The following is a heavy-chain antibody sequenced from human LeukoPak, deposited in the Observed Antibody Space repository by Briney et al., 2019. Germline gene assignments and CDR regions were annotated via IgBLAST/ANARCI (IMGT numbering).Heavy chain of an antibody. Sequence: PGGSLRLSCAASGFTFSSYAMHWVRQAPGKGLEWVAVISYDGSNKYYADSVKGRFTISRDNSKNTLYLQMNSLRAEDTAVYYCARDGPQAMVNPNHYGMDVWGQGTVVTVSS. CDR3: ARDGPQAMVNPNHYGMDV. V-gene: IGHV3-30-3*01. D-gene: IGHD5-18*01. J-gene: IGHJ6*02. CDR2: ISYDGSNK. CDR1: GFTFSSYA.